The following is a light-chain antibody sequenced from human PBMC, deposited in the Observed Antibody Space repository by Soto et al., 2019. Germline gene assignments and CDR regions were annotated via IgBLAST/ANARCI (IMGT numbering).Light chain of an antibody. J-gene: IGKJ4*01. Sequence: ERVMTQSPATLSVSPGERVTLSCMASQDIRSSLAWYQQKPGQAPRLLIYGASIRATGVPATFSGSGSGTEFTLSISSLQSEHLGVYYCQQDSSWPLTFGGGTKVDIK. CDR2: GAS. V-gene: IGKV3-15*01. CDR1: QDIRSS. CDR3: QQDSSWPLT.